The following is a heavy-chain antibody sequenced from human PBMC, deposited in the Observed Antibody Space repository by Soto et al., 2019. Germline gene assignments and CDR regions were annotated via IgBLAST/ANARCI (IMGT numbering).Heavy chain of an antibody. V-gene: IGHV3-23*01. D-gene: IGHD2-15*01. CDR2: ISGRGDIT. CDR1: GLTFGNYA. Sequence: EVRLLDSGGGLVQPGGSLRLSCAASGLTFGNYAMTWVRQAPGRGLEWVSTISGRGDITLYADSVKGRFTLSRDNSKNTHWLQMNNLRAEDTAVFYCAKGGHASPFDYWGQGALVTVSS. CDR3: AKGGHASPFDY. J-gene: IGHJ4*02.